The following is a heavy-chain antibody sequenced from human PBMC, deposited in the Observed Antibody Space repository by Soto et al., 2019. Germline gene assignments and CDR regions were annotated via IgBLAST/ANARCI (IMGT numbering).Heavy chain of an antibody. V-gene: IGHV4-39*01. J-gene: IGHJ4*02. CDR3: ARHFVAVVIKGWGY. Sequence: SETLSLTCNVSSGSIDMSNDYWDWLREPPGKGLEWSGTTYYNGNTYYNPSLKSRVSMSVDTSKNQFSLKLVSVTAADTAVYYCARHFVAVVIKGWGYWGQGTLVTVS. CDR1: SGSIDMSNDY. D-gene: IGHD3-10*01. CDR2: TYYNGNT.